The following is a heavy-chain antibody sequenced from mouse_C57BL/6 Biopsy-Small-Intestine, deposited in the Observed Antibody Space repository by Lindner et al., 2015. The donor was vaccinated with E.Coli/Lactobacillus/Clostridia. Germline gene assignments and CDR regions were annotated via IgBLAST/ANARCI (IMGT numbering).Heavy chain of an antibody. D-gene: IGHD1-1*01. V-gene: IGHV1-84*01. J-gene: IGHJ2*01. Sequence: QLQESGPELVKPGASVKISCKASGYTFTDYYINWVKQRPGQGLEWIGWIYPGSGNTKYNEKFKGKATLTVDTSSSTANMHLSSLTSEDSAVYFCARRSVNGRSPYLDYWGQGTTLTVSS. CDR1: GYTFTDYY. CDR3: ARRSVNGRSPYLDY. CDR2: IYPGSGNT.